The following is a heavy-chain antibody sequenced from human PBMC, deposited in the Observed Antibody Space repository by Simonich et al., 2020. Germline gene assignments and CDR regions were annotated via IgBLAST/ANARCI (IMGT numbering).Heavy chain of an antibody. CDR2: FRGSGGST. D-gene: IGHD3-22*01. CDR1: GFTFSSYA. J-gene: IGHJ3*02. CDR3: AKDLGERITMIVVVIDAFDI. Sequence: GGGLVQPGGSLSLSCEASGFTFSSYAMSWVRQAQGRGLEWVSAFRGSGGSTYYADSVKGRFTISRDNSKNTLYLQMNSLRAEDTAVYYCAKDLGERITMIVVVIDAFDIWGQGTMVTVSS. V-gene: IGHV3-23*01.